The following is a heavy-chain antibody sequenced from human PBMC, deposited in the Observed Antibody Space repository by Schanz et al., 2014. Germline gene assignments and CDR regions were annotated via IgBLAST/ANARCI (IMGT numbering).Heavy chain of an antibody. CDR2: ISRDGTTS. J-gene: IGHJ3*02. V-gene: IGHV3-11*01. D-gene: IGHD7-27*01. Sequence: QVQLVESGGGLVQPGRSLRLSCAASGFIFNDYYMNWIRQAPGKGLEWLSYISRDGTTSYYADSVKGRFTISRDNAKNSLYLEMTSLRGEDTAVYYCARENLNWEAFDIWGQGTVVTVSS. CDR3: ARENLNWEAFDI. CDR1: GFIFNDYY.